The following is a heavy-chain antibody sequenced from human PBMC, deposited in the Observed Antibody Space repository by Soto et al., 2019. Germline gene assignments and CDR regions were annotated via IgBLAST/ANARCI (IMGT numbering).Heavy chain of an antibody. D-gene: IGHD4-17*01. CDR1: GGSISSYY. CDR3: ARRRYGDSTLDY. CDR2: IYYSGST. J-gene: IGHJ4*02. Sequence: SETLSLTCTVSGGSISSYYWSWIRQPPGKGLEWIGYIYYSGSTNYNPSLKSRVTISVDTSKNQFSLKLSSVTAADTAVYYCARRRYGDSTLDYWGQGTLVTVSS. V-gene: IGHV4-59*08.